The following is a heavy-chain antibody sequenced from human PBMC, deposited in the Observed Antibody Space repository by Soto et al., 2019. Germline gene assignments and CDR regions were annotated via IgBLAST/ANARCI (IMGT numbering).Heavy chain of an antibody. CDR1: GGSFSGYY. V-gene: IGHV4-34*01. J-gene: IGHJ4*02. CDR3: ARLVGATGDDY. CDR2: INHSGST. D-gene: IGHD1-26*01. Sequence: PSETLSLTCAVYGGSFSGYYWSWIRQPPGKGLEWIGEINHSGSTNYNPSLKSRVTISVDTSKNQFSLKLSSVTAADTAVYYCARLVGATGDDYWGQGTMVTVYS.